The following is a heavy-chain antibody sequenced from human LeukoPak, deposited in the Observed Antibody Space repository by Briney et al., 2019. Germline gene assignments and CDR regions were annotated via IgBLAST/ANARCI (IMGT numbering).Heavy chain of an antibody. Sequence: GGSLRLSCAAPRFTITNYAIHWVRQAPGKGLDWVAVVSFDGSDKYYTDSVRGRFIISRDNSKNTLYLQMNSLTPEDTAVYYCARDRALGYFDLWGRGTLVTVSS. CDR2: VSFDGSDK. V-gene: IGHV3-30*04. D-gene: IGHD3-10*01. J-gene: IGHJ2*01. CDR3: ARDRALGYFDL. CDR1: RFTITNYA.